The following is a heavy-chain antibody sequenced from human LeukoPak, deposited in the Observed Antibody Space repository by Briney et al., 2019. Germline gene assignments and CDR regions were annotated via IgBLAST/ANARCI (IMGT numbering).Heavy chain of an antibody. CDR1: GFTFSSYS. CDR2: ISSSSGTI. J-gene: IGHJ4*02. CDR3: ARGGLRGDY. D-gene: IGHD4-17*01. Sequence: GGSLRLSCAASGFTFSSYSMNWVRQAPGKGLERVAYISSSSGTIYYADSVKGRFPISRDNAENSLYLQMSSLRAEDTAVYYCARGGLRGDYWGQGTLVTVAS. V-gene: IGHV3-48*01.